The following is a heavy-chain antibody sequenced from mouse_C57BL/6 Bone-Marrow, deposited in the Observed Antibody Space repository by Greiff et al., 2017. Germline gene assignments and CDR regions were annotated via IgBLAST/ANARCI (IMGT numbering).Heavy chain of an antibody. D-gene: IGHD2-4*01. J-gene: IGHJ3*01. Sequence: EVQLQQSGGGLVKPGGSLKLSCAASGFTFSDYGMHWVRQAPEKGLEWVAYISSGSSTIYYADTVKGRFTISRDNAKNTLFLQMTSLRSEDTAMYYCARDYDYAPFAYWGQGTLVTASA. CDR1: GFTFSDYG. V-gene: IGHV5-17*01. CDR3: ARDYDYAPFAY. CDR2: ISSGSSTI.